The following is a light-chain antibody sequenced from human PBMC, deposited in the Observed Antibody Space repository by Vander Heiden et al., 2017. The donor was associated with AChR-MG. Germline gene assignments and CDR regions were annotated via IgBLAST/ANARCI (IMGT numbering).Light chain of an antibody. CDR1: QSVLYSSNNNNY. Sequence: DIVMTQSPDSLVVSPGERATIHCKSSQSVLYSSNNNNYLAWYQQKPGQPPRLLIYWASTRESGVPERFSGSGSGTDFTLTISSLQAEDVAVYYCQQYYSTPRTFGQGTKVEIK. CDR2: WAS. CDR3: QQYYSTPRT. J-gene: IGKJ1*01. V-gene: IGKV4-1*01.